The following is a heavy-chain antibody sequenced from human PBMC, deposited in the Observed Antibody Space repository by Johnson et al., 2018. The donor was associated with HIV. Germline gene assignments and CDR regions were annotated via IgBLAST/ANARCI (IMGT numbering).Heavy chain of an antibody. Sequence: QVQLVESGGGVVQPGRSLRLSCAASGFTFNSYGMHWVRQAPGEGLEWVAVISHDESNKYYADSVKGRFTISRDNSKNTLFLQMNSLRAEDTAVYYCARENVLFNAFDIWGQGTIVTGSS. CDR3: ARENVLFNAFDI. J-gene: IGHJ3*02. D-gene: IGHD2/OR15-2a*01. V-gene: IGHV3-30*03. CDR2: ISHDESNK. CDR1: GFTFNSYG.